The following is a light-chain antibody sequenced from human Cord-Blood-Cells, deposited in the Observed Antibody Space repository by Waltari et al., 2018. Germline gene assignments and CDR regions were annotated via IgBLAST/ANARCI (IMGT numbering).Light chain of an antibody. J-gene: IGLJ3*02. CDR2: ERS. Sequence: QSALTQPASVSGSPGQSITISCPGTSSHVGSDNLVSWYQQHPGKAPKLMIYERSKRPSGVSNRFSGSKSGNTASLTISGLQAEDEADYYCCSYAGSSTWVFGGGTKLTVL. V-gene: IGLV2-23*01. CDR3: CSYAGSSTWV. CDR1: SSHVGSDNL.